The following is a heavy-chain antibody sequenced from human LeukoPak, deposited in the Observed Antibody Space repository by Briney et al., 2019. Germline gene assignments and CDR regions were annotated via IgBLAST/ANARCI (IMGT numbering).Heavy chain of an antibody. J-gene: IGHJ3*02. Sequence: GGSLRLSCAASGFTFSSYAMSWVRQAPGKGLEWVSAISGSGGSTYYADSVKGRSTVSRDNSKNTLYLQMNSLRAEDTAVYYCARVLMIGAYAFDIWGQGTMVTVSS. CDR1: GFTFSSYA. V-gene: IGHV3-23*01. CDR3: ARVLMIGAYAFDI. D-gene: IGHD3-22*01. CDR2: ISGSGGST.